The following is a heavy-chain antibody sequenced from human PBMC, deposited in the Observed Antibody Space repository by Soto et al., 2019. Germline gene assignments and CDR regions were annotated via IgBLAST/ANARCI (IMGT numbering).Heavy chain of an antibody. V-gene: IGHV4-31*03. J-gene: IGHJ5*02. CDR1: GGSISSGGYY. Sequence: QVQLQESGPGLVKPSQTLSLTCTVSGGSISSGGYYWSWIRQHPVKGLEWFGYIYYSGSTYYNPSLKSRVTISVDTSKNQFSLKLSSVTAADTAVYYCARENGWGKDIVATRGSNWFDPWGQGTLVTVSS. CDR3: ARENGWGKDIVATRGSNWFDP. D-gene: IGHD5-12*01. CDR2: IYYSGST.